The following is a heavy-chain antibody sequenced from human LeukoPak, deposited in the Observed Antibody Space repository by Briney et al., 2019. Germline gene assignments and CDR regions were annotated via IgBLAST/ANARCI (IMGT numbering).Heavy chain of an antibody. D-gene: IGHD6-13*01. J-gene: IGHJ4*02. CDR3: ARWPKQQLDNYFDY. CDR1: GFTFSSYW. CDR2: IKQDGSEK. V-gene: IGHV3-7*01. Sequence: GGSLRLSRAASGFTFSSYWMSWVRQAPGKGLEWVANIKQDGSEKYYVDSVKGRFTISRDNAKNSLYLQMNSLSAEDTAVYYCARWPKQQLDNYFDYWGQGTLVTVSS.